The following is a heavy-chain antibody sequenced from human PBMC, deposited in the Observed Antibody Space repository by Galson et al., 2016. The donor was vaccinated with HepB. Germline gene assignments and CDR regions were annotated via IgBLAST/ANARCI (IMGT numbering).Heavy chain of an antibody. CDR2: MYYSGST. V-gene: IGHV4-61*01. D-gene: IGHD2-15*01. J-gene: IGHJ5*02. CDR1: GGSVSSGSY. Sequence: LSLTCTVSGGSVSSGSYWSWIRQPPGKGLECIGYMYYSGSTKYNPSLKSRVTISVETSKNKFSLKLSSVTAADTAVYYCARVGDPYCSGASCYFGPWGQGTLVTVSS. CDR3: ARVGDPYCSGASCYFGP.